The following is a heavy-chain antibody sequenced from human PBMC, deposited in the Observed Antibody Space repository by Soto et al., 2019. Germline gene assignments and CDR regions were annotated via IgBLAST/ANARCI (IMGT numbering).Heavy chain of an antibody. CDR3: AKDLGGITVGWFDP. Sequence: EVQLLETVGGLGQPGGSVRLSCTASGFTFSSYAMSWVRQAPGKGLAWFSAISGSGGSTYYADSVKGRFTISRDNSKNTLYLQMNSLRAEHTAVYYCAKDLGGITVGWFDPSGQGTVFTVSS. V-gene: IGHV3-23*01. D-gene: IGHD6-19*01. CDR2: ISGSGGST. CDR1: GFTFSSYA. J-gene: IGHJ5*02.